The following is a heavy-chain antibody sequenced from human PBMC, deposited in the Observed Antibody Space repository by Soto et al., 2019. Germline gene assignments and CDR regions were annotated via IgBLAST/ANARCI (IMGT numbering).Heavy chain of an antibody. V-gene: IGHV3-23*01. D-gene: IGHD2-15*01. CDR3: AKFPIVVVVAATPVYFDY. Sequence: EVQLLESGGGLVQPGGSLRLSCAASGFTFSSYAMSWVRQAPGKGLEWVSAISGSGGSTYYADSVKGRFTISRDNSKNTLYLQMNSLRAEDTAVYYCAKFPIVVVVAATPVYFDYWGQGTLVTVSS. J-gene: IGHJ4*02. CDR2: ISGSGGST. CDR1: GFTFSSYA.